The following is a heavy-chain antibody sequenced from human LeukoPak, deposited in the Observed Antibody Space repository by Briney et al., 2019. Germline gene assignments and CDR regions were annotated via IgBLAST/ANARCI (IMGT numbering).Heavy chain of an antibody. J-gene: IGHJ6*02. V-gene: IGHV1-18*01. CDR3: AREGSIAAAGYYYYYGMDV. Sequence: ASVKVSCKASGYTFTSYGISWVRQAPGQGLEWMGWISAYNGNTNYPQKLQGRVTMTTDTSTSTAYMELRSLRSDDTAVYYCAREGSIAAAGYYYYYGMDVWGQGTTVTVSS. CDR1: GYTFTSYG. CDR2: ISAYNGNT. D-gene: IGHD6-13*01.